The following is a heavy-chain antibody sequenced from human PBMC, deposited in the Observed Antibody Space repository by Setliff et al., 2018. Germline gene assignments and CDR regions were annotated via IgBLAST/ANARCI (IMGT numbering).Heavy chain of an antibody. V-gene: IGHV1-18*01. CDR1: GHIFKSYG. Sequence: ASVKVSCKGSGHIFKSYGISWVRQAPGQGLEWMGWIAVYTGKTYSAQKFQGRLTMTTDKSTNMAYLDLRGLRLDDTAIYFCLRLVRYCSRTACQRTSGDEVWGQGTLVTVSS. J-gene: IGHJ4*01. CDR3: LRLVRYCSRTACQRTSGDEV. CDR2: IAVYTGKT. D-gene: IGHD2-8*01.